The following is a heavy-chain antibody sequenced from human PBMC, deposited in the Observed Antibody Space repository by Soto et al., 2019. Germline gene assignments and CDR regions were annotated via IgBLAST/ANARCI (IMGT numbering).Heavy chain of an antibody. J-gene: IGHJ3*01. CDR2: IHHSGGS. CDR3: ARWGXXAGISLXAFDV. V-gene: IGHV4-4*09. CDR1: GVSITSYY. D-gene: IGHD1-26*01. Sequence: QVQMQESGPGLVKPSETLSLTCTVSGVSITSYYWNWIRQIPEKGLEWIGFIHHSGGSKFNPSLKSRLSMSVDTSKNQYSLRLNFLTAADTAIYYCARWGXXAGISLXAFDVWGQGAMVTVSS.